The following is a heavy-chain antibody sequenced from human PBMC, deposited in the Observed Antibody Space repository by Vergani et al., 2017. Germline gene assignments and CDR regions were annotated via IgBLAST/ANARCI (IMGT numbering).Heavy chain of an antibody. D-gene: IGHD5-24*01. V-gene: IGHV4-61*02. CDR3: ARSTGRRDGYNWEQYYFDY. CDR2: IYTSGST. Sequence: QVQLQESGPGLVKPSQTLSLTCTVSGGSISSGSYYWSWIRQPAGNGLEWIGRIYTSGSTNYNPSLKSRVTISVDTSKNQFSLKLSSVTAADTAVYYCARSTGRRDGYNWEQYYFDYWGQGTLVTVSS. CDR1: GGSISSGSYY. J-gene: IGHJ4*02.